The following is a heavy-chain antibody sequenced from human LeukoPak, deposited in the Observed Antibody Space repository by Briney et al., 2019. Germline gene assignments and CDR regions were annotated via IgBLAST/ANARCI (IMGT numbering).Heavy chain of an antibody. J-gene: IGHJ3*02. D-gene: IGHD3-16*02. CDR1: GGSISSSSYY. CDR2: IYYSGST. Sequence: TPSETLSLTCTVSGGSISSSSYYWGWIRQPPGKGLEWIGSIYYSGSTYYNPSLKSRVTISVDTSKNQFSLTLSSVTAADTAVYYCVRGLRAFGGVIAFGGPSPTNDAFDIWGQGTMVIVSS. CDR3: VRGLRAFGGVIAFGGPSPTNDAFDI. V-gene: IGHV4-39*01.